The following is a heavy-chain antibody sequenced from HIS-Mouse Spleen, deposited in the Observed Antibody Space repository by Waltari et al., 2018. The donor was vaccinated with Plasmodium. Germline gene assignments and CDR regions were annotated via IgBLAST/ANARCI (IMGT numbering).Heavy chain of an antibody. V-gene: IGHV3-7*01. CDR3: ASSWYWYFDL. J-gene: IGHJ2*01. D-gene: IGHD6-13*01. Sequence: EVQLVESGGGLVQPGGSLRLSCAGSGFTFSSYWMSWVRQDPGKGLEWVANIKQDGGEKYYVDSVKGRFTISRDNAKNSLYLQMNSLRAEDTAVYYCASSWYWYFDLWGRGTLVTVSS. CDR1: GFTFSSYW. CDR2: IKQDGGEK.